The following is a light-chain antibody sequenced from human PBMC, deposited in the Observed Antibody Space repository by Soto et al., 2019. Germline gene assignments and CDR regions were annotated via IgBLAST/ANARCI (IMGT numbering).Light chain of an antibody. CDR1: GSDVGGYNY. J-gene: IGLJ1*01. V-gene: IGLV2-14*01. CDR2: EVS. CDR3: FSFTTDWTHV. Sequence: QSVLTQPRSVSGSPGQSVTISCTGTGSDVGGYNYVSWFQQYPGKAPKLIISEVSNRPSGVSNRFSGSKSGTAASLTISGLQTEDEADYFCFSFTTDWTHVFGTGTKVTVL.